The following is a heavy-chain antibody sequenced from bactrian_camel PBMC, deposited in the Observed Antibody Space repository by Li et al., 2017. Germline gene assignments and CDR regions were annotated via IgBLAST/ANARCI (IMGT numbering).Heavy chain of an antibody. CDR2: ISRGGTT. V-gene: IGHV3S1*01. D-gene: IGHD2*01. CDR1: GFTFSGYW. Sequence: HVQLVESGGDLVQPGGSLTLSCTASGFTFSGYWMYWVRQTPGKGLEWVSSISRGGTTYYADSVKGRFTTSRDNAKSTVYLQMDRLKSEDTALYYCATRVSSDCTFSTPDGCYSHRGQGTQVTVS. J-gene: IGHJ4*01.